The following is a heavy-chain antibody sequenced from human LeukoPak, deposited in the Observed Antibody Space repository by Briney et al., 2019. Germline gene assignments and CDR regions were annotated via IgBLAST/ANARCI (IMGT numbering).Heavy chain of an antibody. CDR3: AKEVGAQDAFDI. CDR2: IRYDGGNK. D-gene: IGHD1-26*01. CDR1: GFTFSSYG. V-gene: IGHV3-30*02. J-gene: IGHJ3*02. Sequence: GGSLRLSCAASGFTFSSYGMHWVRQAPGKGLEWVAFIRYDGGNKYYADSVKGRFTISRDNSKNTLYLQMNSLRAEDTAVYYCAKEVGAQDAFDIWGQGTMVTVSS.